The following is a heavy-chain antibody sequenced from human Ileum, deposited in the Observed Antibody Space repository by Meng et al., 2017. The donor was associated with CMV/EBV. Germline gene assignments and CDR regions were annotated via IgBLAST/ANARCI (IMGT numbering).Heavy chain of an antibody. V-gene: IGHV3-21*01. CDR3: ARDARVVVPVPDYYGMDV. Sequence: GGSLRLSCAASGFTFSSYSMNWVRQAPGKGLEWVSSISSSSSYIYYADSVKGRFTISRDNAKNSLYLQMNSLRAEDTAVYYCARDARVVVPVPDYYGMDVWGQGTMVTVSS. CDR2: ISSSSSYI. CDR1: GFTFSSYS. J-gene: IGHJ6*02. D-gene: IGHD2-2*01.